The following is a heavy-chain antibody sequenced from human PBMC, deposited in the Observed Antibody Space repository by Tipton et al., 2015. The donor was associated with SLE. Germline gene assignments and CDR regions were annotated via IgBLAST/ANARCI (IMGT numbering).Heavy chain of an antibody. Sequence: TLSLTCTVSGGSISSSSYYWGWIRQPPGKGLEWIGYIYYSGSTNYNPSLKSRVTISVDTSKNQFSLKLSSVTAADTAVYYCARANWGNFDYWGQGTLVTVSS. D-gene: IGHD7-27*01. V-gene: IGHV4-61*05. CDR2: IYYSGST. CDR3: ARANWGNFDY. J-gene: IGHJ4*02. CDR1: GGSISSSSYY.